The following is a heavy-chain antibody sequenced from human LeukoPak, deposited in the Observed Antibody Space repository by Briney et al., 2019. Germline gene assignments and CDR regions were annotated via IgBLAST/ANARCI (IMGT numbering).Heavy chain of an antibody. CDR1: GYSISIGYY. D-gene: IGHD3-22*01. J-gene: IGHJ4*02. Sequence: PSETLSLTCAVSGYSISIGYYWGWIRQPPGKGLEWIGIVYHSGSTYYNPSLKSRVTLSMDTPKNQFSLKLNSATAADTAAYYCARHAFFDSTGYYYYFDYWGQESLVTVSS. V-gene: IGHV4-38-2*01. CDR3: ARHAFFDSTGYYYYFDY. CDR2: VYHSGST.